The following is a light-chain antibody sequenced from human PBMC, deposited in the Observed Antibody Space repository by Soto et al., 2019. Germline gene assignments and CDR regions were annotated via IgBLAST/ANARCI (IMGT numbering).Light chain of an antibody. J-gene: IGLJ1*01. CDR3: SSYAGTHVV. CDR1: SSDVGGYNY. V-gene: IGLV2-8*01. CDR2: DVT. Sequence: LTQPPSAPGSPGQSVAISCTGTSSDVGGYNYVSWYQQYPGKAPKLMIYDVTKRPSGVPDRFSGSKSGNTASLTVSGLQAEDEADYYCSSYAGTHVVFGTGTKVTVL.